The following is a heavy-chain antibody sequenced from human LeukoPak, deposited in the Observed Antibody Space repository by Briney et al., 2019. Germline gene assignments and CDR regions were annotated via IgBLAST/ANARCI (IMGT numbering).Heavy chain of an antibody. D-gene: IGHD3-3*01. CDR2: INQNGGVK. V-gene: IGHV3-7*01. CDR3: ARDPNTYYDFWSGYYNMRGYYYYGMDV. Sequence: GGSLRLSCVASGFIFGDYWMRWVRQAPGKGLEWVATINQNGGVKYYVDSVKGRFTISRDNAKTSLFLQMNSLRIEDTAVYYCARDPNTYYDFWSGYYNMRGYYYYGMDVWGQGTTVTVSS. J-gene: IGHJ6*02. CDR1: GFIFGDYW.